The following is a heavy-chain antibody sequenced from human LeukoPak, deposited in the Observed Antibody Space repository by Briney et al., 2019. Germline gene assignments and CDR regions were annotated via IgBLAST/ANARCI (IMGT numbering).Heavy chain of an antibody. CDR1: GFTFGSYA. CDR2: LGDSGTST. D-gene: IGHD1-26*01. J-gene: IGHJ4*02. V-gene: IGHV3-23*01. Sequence: GGSLRLSCAASGFTFGSYAMTWARQAPGKGLEWVSSLGDSGTSTYYAVSVRGRFTISRDNSKDTLYLQMKSLRVEDTAVYYCVKGNSGSNPAHRGFEYGGLGTLVTVS. CDR3: VKGNSGSNPAHRGFEY.